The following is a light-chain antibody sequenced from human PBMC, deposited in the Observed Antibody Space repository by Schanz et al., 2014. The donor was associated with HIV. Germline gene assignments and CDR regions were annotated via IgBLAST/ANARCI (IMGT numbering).Light chain of an antibody. V-gene: IGKV3-20*01. Sequence: EIVLTQSPGTLSVSPGERATLSCRASQSVGSDLAWYQQKPGQAPRLLIYGTSSRATGIPDRFSGSGSGTDFTLTISRVEPEDYAVYYCQQYGSSPWTFGQGTRVDVK. CDR3: QQYGSSPWT. CDR1: QSVGSD. J-gene: IGKJ1*01. CDR2: GTS.